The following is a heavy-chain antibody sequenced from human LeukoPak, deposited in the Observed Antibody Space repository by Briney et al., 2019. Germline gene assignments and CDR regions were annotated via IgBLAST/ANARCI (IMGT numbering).Heavy chain of an antibody. Sequence: ASVKVSCKASGYTFTSYDINWVRQATGQGLEWMGWMNPNSGNTGCAQKFQGRVTITRNTSISTAYMELSSLRSEDTAVYYCARGWSIAARRHWFDPWGQGTLVTVSS. J-gene: IGHJ5*02. D-gene: IGHD6-6*01. CDR3: ARGWSIAARRHWFDP. CDR1: GYTFTSYD. CDR2: MNPNSGNT. V-gene: IGHV1-8*03.